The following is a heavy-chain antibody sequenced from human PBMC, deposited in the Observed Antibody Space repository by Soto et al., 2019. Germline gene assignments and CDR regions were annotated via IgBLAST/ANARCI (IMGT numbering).Heavy chain of an antibody. CDR1: GFTFSSYG. D-gene: IGHD3-22*01. V-gene: IGHV3-33*01. CDR2: IWYDGRNK. J-gene: IGHJ4*02. Sequence: QVQLVESGGGVVQPGRSLRLSCAASGFTFSSYGMHWVRQAPGKGLEWVAVIWYDGRNKYYADSVKGRFTISRDNSKNTLYLQMNSLRAEDTAGYYCARALSYDRSGYYRFDYWGQGTLVTVSS. CDR3: ARALSYDRSGYYRFDY.